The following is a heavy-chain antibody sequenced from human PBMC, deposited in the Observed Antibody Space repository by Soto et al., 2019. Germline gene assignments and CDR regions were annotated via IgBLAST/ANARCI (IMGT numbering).Heavy chain of an antibody. CDR1: GFTFSSYG. V-gene: IGHV3-30*18. CDR2: ISYDGSNK. J-gene: IGHJ5*02. Sequence: QVQLVESGGGVVQPVRSLRLSCAASGFTFSSYGMHWVRQAPGKGLEWVAVISYDGSNKYYADSVKGRFTISRDNSKNTLYLQMNSLRAEDTAVYYCAKDGRGPYSSSWYDWFDPWGQGTLVTVSS. D-gene: IGHD6-13*01. CDR3: AKDGRGPYSSSWYDWFDP.